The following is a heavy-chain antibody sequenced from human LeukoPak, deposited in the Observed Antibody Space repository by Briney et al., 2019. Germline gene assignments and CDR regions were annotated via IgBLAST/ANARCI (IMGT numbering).Heavy chain of an antibody. J-gene: IGHJ6*02. D-gene: IGHD1-1*01. Sequence: PGGSLRLSCAASGFTVSSNYMSWVRQAPGEGLEWVSVIYSGGSTYYADSVKGRFTISRDNSKNTLYLQMNSLRAEDTAVYYCAREGVTTHPGMDVWGQGTTVTVSS. CDR3: AREGVTTHPGMDV. V-gene: IGHV3-66*01. CDR2: IYSGGST. CDR1: GFTVSSNY.